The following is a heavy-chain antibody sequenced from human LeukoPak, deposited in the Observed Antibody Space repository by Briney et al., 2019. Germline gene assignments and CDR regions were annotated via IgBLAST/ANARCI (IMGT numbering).Heavy chain of an antibody. CDR3: ARPKDSGDSVVAFDS. V-gene: IGHV3-74*01. CDR2: INKDGSST. J-gene: IGHJ4*02. CDR1: GFTFSSYW. D-gene: IGHD4-17*01. Sequence: GGSLRLSCAASGFTFSSYWMHWVRQAPGKGLVWVSRINKDGSSTTYADSVKGRFTISRDNAENTLNLQLSSLRGEDTAVYYCARPKDSGDSVVAFDSWGQGTLVTVSS.